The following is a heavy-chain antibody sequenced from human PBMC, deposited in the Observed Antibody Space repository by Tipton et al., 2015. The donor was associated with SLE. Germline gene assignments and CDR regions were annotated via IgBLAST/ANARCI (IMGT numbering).Heavy chain of an antibody. Sequence: SLRLSCVVSGFTFSNAWMSWVRQAPGKGLEWIGRIKSKTDGETTDYGAPVKGRFSISRDDSKNTLYLQMNSLETEDTAVYYCTRYTNDNWGQGTLVTVSS. D-gene: IGHD4-11*01. CDR1: GFTFSNAW. J-gene: IGHJ4*02. V-gene: IGHV3-15*01. CDR3: TRYTNDN. CDR2: IKSKTDGETT.